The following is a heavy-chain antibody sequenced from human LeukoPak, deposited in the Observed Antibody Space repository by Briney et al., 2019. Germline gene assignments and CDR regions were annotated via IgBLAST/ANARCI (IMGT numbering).Heavy chain of an antibody. D-gene: IGHD2-2*01. Sequence: GGSLRLSCAASGFTFSSYAMNWVRQAPGKGLEWVSSISSSSSYIYYADSVKGRFTISRDNAKNSLYLQMNSLRAEDTAVYYCARGAPLGYCSNTSCPEYAFDIWGQGTMVTVSS. CDR3: ARGAPLGYCSNTSCPEYAFDI. CDR1: GFTFSSYA. CDR2: ISSSSSYI. J-gene: IGHJ3*02. V-gene: IGHV3-21*01.